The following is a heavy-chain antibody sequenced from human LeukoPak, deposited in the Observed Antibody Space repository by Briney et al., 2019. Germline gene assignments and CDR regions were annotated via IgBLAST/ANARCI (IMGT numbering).Heavy chain of an antibody. CDR1: GFTFSTYA. Sequence: GGSLRLSCAVSGFTFSTYAMSWVRQAPGKGMEWVLAISGSGGSTYYADSVKGRFTISRDNSKNTLYLQMNSLRAEDTAVYYCAKSPAVDAAFDIGGQGTMVTVSS. V-gene: IGHV3-23*01. CDR3: AKSPAVDAAFDI. D-gene: IGHD4-23*01. CDR2: ISGSGGST. J-gene: IGHJ3*02.